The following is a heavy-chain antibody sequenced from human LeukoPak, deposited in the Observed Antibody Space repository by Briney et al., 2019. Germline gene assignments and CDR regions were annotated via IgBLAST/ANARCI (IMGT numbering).Heavy chain of an antibody. D-gene: IGHD3-9*01. Sequence: SETLSLTCAVYGGSFSGYYWSWIRQPPGKGLEWIGEINHIGSTNYNPSLKSRVTISLDTSKNQFSLKLSSVTAADTAVYYCARGGKGIDILTGYPYYYFDYWGQGTLVTVSS. CDR3: ARGGKGIDILTGYPYYYFDY. V-gene: IGHV4-34*01. CDR2: INHIGST. CDR1: GGSFSGYY. J-gene: IGHJ4*02.